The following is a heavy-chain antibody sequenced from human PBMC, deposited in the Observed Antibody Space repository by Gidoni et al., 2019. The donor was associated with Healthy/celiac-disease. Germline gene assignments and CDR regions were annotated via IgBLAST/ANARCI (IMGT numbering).Heavy chain of an antibody. V-gene: IGHV1-3*01. D-gene: IGHD2-15*01. J-gene: IGHJ4*02. Sequence: QVQLVQSGAEVKKPGASVKVSCKASGYTFTSYAMHWVRQAPGQRLEWMGWINAGNGNTKYSQKFQGRVTITRDTSASTAYMELSSLRSEDTAVYYCARAIEWWGRFPNFDYWGQGTLVTVSS. CDR1: GYTFTSYA. CDR3: ARAIEWWGRFPNFDY. CDR2: INAGNGNT.